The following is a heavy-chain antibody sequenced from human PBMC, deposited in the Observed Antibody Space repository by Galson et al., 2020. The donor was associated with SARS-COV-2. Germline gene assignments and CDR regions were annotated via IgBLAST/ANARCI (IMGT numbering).Heavy chain of an antibody. Sequence: SVKVSCKASGFTFSSSAVQWVRQARGQRLEWIGWIVVGSGNTNYAQNFQERVTITRDMSTGTVDMELSSLKSEDTAGYYCAALWAGMTTGGGYWGQGPLVTVSS. V-gene: IGHV1-58*01. CDR3: AALWAGMTTGGGY. CDR2: IVVGSGNT. D-gene: IGHD4-17*01. J-gene: IGHJ4*02. CDR1: GFTFSSSA.